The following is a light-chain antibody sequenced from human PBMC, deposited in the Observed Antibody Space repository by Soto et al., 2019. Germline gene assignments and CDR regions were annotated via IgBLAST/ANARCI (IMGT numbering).Light chain of an antibody. CDR2: QVS. Sequence: QSALTQPPSASGSPGQSVTISCTGISSDIGNDNYVSWYQQYPGKAPKLIIYQVSKRPSGVPDRFSGSKSGNTASLTVSGLQAEDEAVFYCSSYGGSNNYVFGTGTKLTVL. J-gene: IGLJ1*01. V-gene: IGLV2-8*01. CDR3: SSYGGSNNYV. CDR1: SSDIGNDNY.